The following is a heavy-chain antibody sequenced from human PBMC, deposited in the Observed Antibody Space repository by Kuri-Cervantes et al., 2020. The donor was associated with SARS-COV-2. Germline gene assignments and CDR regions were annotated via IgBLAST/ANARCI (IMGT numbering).Heavy chain of an antibody. J-gene: IGHJ6*02. V-gene: IGHV3-23*03. CDR2: IYSGGSST. Sequence: GESLKISCAASGFTFSSYAMSWVRQAPGKGLEWVSVIYSGGSSTYYADSVKGRFTISRDNSKNTLYLQMNSQRAEDTAVYYCAKGPYYDFWGGYYTTGLFDYYGMDVWGQGTTVTVSS. CDR1: GFTFSSYA. D-gene: IGHD3-3*01. CDR3: AKGPYYDFWGGYYTTGLFDYYGMDV.